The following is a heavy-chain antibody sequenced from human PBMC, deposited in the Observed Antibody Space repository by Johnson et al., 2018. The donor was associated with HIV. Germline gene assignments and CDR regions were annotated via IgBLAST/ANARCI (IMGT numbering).Heavy chain of an antibody. CDR1: GFTFDDYG. D-gene: IGHD4-17*01. CDR3: ARESTRWGGDYVGYGFDI. J-gene: IGHJ3*02. CDR2: ISYDVSNK. Sequence: QVQLVESGGGVVRPGGSLRLSCEASGFTFDDYGMSWVRQAPGKGLEWVAVISYDVSNKYYVDSVKGRFTISRDNSKNTLYLQMNSLGAEDTAVYYCARESTRWGGDYVGYGFDIWGQGTMVTVSS. V-gene: IGHV3-30*03.